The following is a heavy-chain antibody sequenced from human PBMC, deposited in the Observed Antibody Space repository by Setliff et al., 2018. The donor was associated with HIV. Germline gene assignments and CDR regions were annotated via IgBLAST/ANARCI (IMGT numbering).Heavy chain of an antibody. J-gene: IGHJ1*01. CDR2: IYFSGRT. CDR1: NASINSYY. D-gene: IGHD2-15*01. V-gene: IGHV4-4*07. CDR3: ARDPYCSGDGCFRYYQH. Sequence: SSETLSLTCTVSNASINSYYWSWIRQPAGRALEWIGRIYFSGRTNYNPSLKSRIKMSIDTSKNQFSLNLGSVTAADTAIYFCARDPYCSGDGCFRYYQHWGRGTLVTVSS.